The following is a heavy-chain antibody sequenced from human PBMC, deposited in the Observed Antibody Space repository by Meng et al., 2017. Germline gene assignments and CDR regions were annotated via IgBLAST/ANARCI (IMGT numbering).Heavy chain of an antibody. CDR3: AKDPAPLTVTTTFDY. V-gene: IGHV3-23*01. J-gene: IGHJ4*02. CDR2: ISGSGGST. CDR1: GFTFSSYA. D-gene: IGHD4-17*01. Sequence: GESLKISCAASGFTFSSYAMSWVRQAPGKGLEWVSAISGSGGSTYYADSVKGRFTISRDNSKNTLYLQMNSLRAEDTAVYYCAKDPAPLTVTTTFDYWGQGKLVNGAS.